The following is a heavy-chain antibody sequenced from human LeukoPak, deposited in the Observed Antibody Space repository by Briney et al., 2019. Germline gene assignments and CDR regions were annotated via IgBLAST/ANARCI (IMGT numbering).Heavy chain of an antibody. V-gene: IGHV4-59*01. Sequence: PSETLSLTCTVSGGSLSIYYWSWIRQPPGKGLEWIGYIYYSGSTNYNPSLKSRVTISVDTSKNQFSLKLSSVTAADTAVYYCARDSREYYYYMDVWGKGTTVTVSS. CDR3: ARDSREYYYYMDV. D-gene: IGHD1-26*01. CDR2: IYYSGST. CDR1: GGSLSIYY. J-gene: IGHJ6*03.